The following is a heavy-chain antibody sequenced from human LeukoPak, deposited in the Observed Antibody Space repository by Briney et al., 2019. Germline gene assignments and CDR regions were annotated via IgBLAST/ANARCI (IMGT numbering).Heavy chain of an antibody. CDR1: GFAFSSYS. Sequence: GGSLRLSCAASGFAFSSYSIHWVRQAPGKGLEWVTVISYDGSNKYYADSVKGRFTNSRDNSKNTLYLQMNSLRTEDAAMYFCARGRTGSFDVFDIWGRGTMVTVSS. D-gene: IGHD1-26*01. J-gene: IGHJ3*02. V-gene: IGHV3-30-3*01. CDR2: ISYDGSNK. CDR3: ARGRTGSFDVFDI.